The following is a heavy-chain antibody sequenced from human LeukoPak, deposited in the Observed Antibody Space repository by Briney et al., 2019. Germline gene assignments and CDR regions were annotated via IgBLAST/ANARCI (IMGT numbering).Heavy chain of an antibody. CDR2: INPSGGST. D-gene: IGHD1-1*01. CDR1: GYTFTDYY. Sequence: ASVKVSCKTSGYTFTDYYMHWVRQAPGQGLEWMGIINPSGGSTSYAQKFQGRVTMTRDTSTSTVYMELSSLRSEDTAVYYCARVGLQLERRGNYFDYWGQGTLVTVSS. CDR3: ARVGLQLERRGNYFDY. V-gene: IGHV1-46*01. J-gene: IGHJ4*02.